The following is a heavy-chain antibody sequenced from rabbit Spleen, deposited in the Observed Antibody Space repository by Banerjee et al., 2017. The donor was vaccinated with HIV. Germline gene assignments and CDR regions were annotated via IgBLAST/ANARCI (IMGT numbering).Heavy chain of an antibody. CDR1: GVSFSSGYD. V-gene: IGHV1S40*01. CDR2: IYEYNDNA. J-gene: IGHJ4*01. D-gene: IGHD8-1*01. Sequence: QQLVESGGGLVKPGASLTLTCKASGVSFSSGYDMCWVRQAPGKGLEWIACIYEYNDNAYYASWVKSRFTISKTSSTTVTLQMTSLTDADTATYFCSRQYGGGSSDWKLWGQGTLVTVS. CDR3: SRQYGGGSSDWKL.